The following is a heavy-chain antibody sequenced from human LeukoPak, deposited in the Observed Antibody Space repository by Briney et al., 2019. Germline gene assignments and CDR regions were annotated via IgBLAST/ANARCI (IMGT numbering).Heavy chain of an antibody. CDR1: GFTFSSYA. Sequence: GGSLRLSCAASGFTFSSYAMSWVRQAPGKGLEWVSGISGSGDNTYYADSVKGRFTISRDNSKNTLYVQVNSLGTEDTAAYYCAKGSYYESSGSFYFDYWGQGTLVTVSS. J-gene: IGHJ4*02. V-gene: IGHV3-23*01. CDR2: ISGSGDNT. D-gene: IGHD3-22*01. CDR3: AKGSYYESSGSFYFDY.